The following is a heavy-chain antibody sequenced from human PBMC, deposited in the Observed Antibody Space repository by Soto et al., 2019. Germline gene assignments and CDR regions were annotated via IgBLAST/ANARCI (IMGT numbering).Heavy chain of an antibody. D-gene: IGHD4-17*01. V-gene: IGHV4-39*01. CDR1: GGSISSSSYY. J-gene: IGHJ4*02. CDR2: IYYSGST. CDR3: GRLNRDSGDYYY. Sequence: QLQLQESGPGLVKPSETLSLTCTVSGGSISSSSYYWGWIRQPPGKGLEWIGSIYYSGSTYYNPSLKSRSTISVNTSKNQSSLKLSSVTAADPAVYYCGRLNRDSGDYYYWGQGTLVTASS.